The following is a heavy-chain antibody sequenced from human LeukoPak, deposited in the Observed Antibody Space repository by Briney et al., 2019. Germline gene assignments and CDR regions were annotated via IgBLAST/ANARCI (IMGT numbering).Heavy chain of an antibody. CDR3: ATIGYCSGGSCSWFDP. CDR2: FDPEDGET. CDR1: GYTLTELS. D-gene: IGHD2-15*01. Sequence: ASVNVSCKVSGYTLTELSMHWVRQAPGKGLEWMGGFDPEDGETIYAQKFQGRVTMTEDTSTDTAYMELSSLRSEDTAVYYCATIGYCSGGSCSWFDPWGQGTLVTVSS. V-gene: IGHV1-24*01. J-gene: IGHJ5*02.